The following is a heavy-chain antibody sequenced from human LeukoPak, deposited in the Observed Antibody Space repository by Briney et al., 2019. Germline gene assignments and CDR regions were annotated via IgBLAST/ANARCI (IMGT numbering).Heavy chain of an antibody. CDR1: GGSISDYY. Sequence: SETLSLTCTVSGGSISDYYWNWIRQPPGKGLEWIGSIYYSGSTYYNPSLKSRVTISVDTSKNQFSLKLSSVTAADTAVYYCASRSTYYYGSGSYYWSYWGQGTLVTVSS. CDR3: ASRSTYYYGSGSYYWSY. D-gene: IGHD3-10*01. V-gene: IGHV4-59*05. J-gene: IGHJ4*02. CDR2: IYYSGST.